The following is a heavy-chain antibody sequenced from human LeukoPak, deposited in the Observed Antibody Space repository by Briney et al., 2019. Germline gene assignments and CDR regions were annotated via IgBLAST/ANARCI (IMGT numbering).Heavy chain of an antibody. CDR1: GGSINTYY. D-gene: IGHD6-19*01. V-gene: IGHV4-59*01. Sequence: SETLSLTCTVSGGSINTYYWSWIRQPPGEGLEWIGYIYYTGSTNYHPSLKSRVTFSVDTFKNQISLKLTSVTAADTAVYYCARGIAVPENWFDPWGQGTLVTVSS. CDR2: IYYTGST. J-gene: IGHJ5*02. CDR3: ARGIAVPENWFDP.